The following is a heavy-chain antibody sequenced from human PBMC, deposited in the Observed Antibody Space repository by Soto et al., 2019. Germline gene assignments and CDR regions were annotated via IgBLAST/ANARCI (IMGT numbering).Heavy chain of an antibody. V-gene: IGHV3-7*01. CDR1: GFTFSSYL. CDR2: MNQDGSEI. Sequence: EVQLVESGGGLVQPGGSLKLSCAASGFTFSSYLMSWVRQAPGKGLEWVANMNQDGSEIYYVDSVRRRFTISRDNAENSLYLQMNSLRAEDTAVYYCARGRSLLWFGEPRGQGTLVTVSS. D-gene: IGHD3-10*01. CDR3: ARGRSLLWFGEP. J-gene: IGHJ4*02.